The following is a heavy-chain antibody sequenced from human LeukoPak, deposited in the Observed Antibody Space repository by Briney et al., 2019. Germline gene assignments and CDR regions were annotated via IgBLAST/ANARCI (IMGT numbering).Heavy chain of an antibody. CDR1: GFRFSGYW. CDR3: ARDFTGRYTIDY. CDR2: INGDGSST. V-gene: IGHV3-74*01. D-gene: IGHD3-9*01. J-gene: IGHJ4*02. Sequence: QTGGSLRLSCAASGFRFSGYWMFWVRQAPGKGLMWVSRINGDGSSTTYADTAKGRFTISRDNSENTVYLQINSLRPEDTAIYYCARDFTGRYTIDYWGQGTLVTVSS.